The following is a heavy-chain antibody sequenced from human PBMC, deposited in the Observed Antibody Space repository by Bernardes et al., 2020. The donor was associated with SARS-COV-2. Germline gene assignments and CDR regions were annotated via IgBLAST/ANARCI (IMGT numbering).Heavy chain of an antibody. Sequence: GSLRLSCAASGFTFSSYAMTWVRQAPGKGLEWVSAISGSGGSTYYADSVKGRFTISRDNSKNTLYLQMNSLRAEDTAVYYCAKDQSSGRYGDAFDIWGQGTMVTVSS. D-gene: IGHD6-19*01. CDR3: AKDQSSGRYGDAFDI. V-gene: IGHV3-23*01. CDR2: ISGSGGST. CDR1: GFTFSSYA. J-gene: IGHJ3*02.